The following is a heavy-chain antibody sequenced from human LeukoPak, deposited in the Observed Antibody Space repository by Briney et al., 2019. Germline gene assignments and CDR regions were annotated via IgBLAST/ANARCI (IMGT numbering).Heavy chain of an antibody. CDR1: GFTFSSYG. Sequence: TGGSLRLSCAASGFTFSSYGMNWVRQAPGKGLEWVSFIYSGGRTYYADSVKGRFTISRDNSKNTLYLQMNSLRAEDTAVYYCASGMTTVERVDYWGQGTLVTVSS. CDR3: ASGMTTVERVDY. V-gene: IGHV3-53*01. J-gene: IGHJ4*02. D-gene: IGHD4-23*01. CDR2: IYSGGRT.